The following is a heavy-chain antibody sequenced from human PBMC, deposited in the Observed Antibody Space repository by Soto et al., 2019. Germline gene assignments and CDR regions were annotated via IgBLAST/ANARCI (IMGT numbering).Heavy chain of an antibody. CDR1: GFTFRSYS. V-gene: IGHV3-23*01. D-gene: IGHD1-7*01. Sequence: PGGSLRLSCAASGFTFRSYSMNWVRQAPGGGLEWVSSMSGSSSTTYYADSVRGRFTISRDRSKNTLYLQMSSLRAEDTALYYCAKNQERELPRVIDFWGQGTLVTGSS. CDR2: MSGSSSTT. CDR3: AKNQERELPRVIDF. J-gene: IGHJ4*02.